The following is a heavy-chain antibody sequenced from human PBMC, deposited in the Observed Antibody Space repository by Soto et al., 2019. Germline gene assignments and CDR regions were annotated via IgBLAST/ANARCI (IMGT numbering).Heavy chain of an antibody. CDR1: GYTFTSYG. CDR3: ARIQTYYYGSGSYYWWFDP. D-gene: IGHD3-10*01. CDR2: ISAYNGNT. Sequence: ASVKVSCKASGYTFTSYGISWVRQAPGQGLEWMGWISAYNGNTNYAQKLQGRVTMTTDTSTSTAYMELRSLRSDDTAVYYCARIQTYYYGSGSYYWWFDPWGQGTLVTVSS. J-gene: IGHJ5*02. V-gene: IGHV1-18*01.